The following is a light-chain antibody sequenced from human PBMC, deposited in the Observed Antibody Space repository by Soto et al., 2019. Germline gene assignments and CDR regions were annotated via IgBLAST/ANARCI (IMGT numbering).Light chain of an antibody. CDR3: TSWTTSTTMI. J-gene: IGLJ2*01. Sequence: QSSLTQPASVSGSPGQSITLSCTGNRNEIGAYNFFSWYQQHPGEVPKLILYDVNVRPSGGSNRFSGSKSGNTASLTISGLQAEDEADYYCTSWTTSTTMIFGGGTKVTVL. CDR1: RNEIGAYNF. CDR2: DVN. V-gene: IGLV2-14*03.